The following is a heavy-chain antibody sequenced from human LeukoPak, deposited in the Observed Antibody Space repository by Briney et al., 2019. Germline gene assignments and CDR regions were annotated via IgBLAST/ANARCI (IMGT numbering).Heavy chain of an antibody. J-gene: IGHJ4*02. Sequence: ASVKVSCKASGYTFTSYGVGWVRQAPGQGLEWMGWISAYNGDTKYLQKLEGRVSMTTDTSTSTAYMELGSLRSDDTAVYYCARADPLSSGSYYPYFDYWGQGTLVTVSS. CDR2: ISAYNGDT. D-gene: IGHD3-10*01. CDR1: GYTFTSYG. V-gene: IGHV1-18*01. CDR3: ARADPLSSGSYYPYFDY.